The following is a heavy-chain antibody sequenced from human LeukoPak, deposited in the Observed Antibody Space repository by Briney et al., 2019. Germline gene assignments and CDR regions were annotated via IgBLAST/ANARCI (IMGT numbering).Heavy chain of an antibody. V-gene: IGHV4-39*01. Sequence: AETLSLTCTVSGDSTSRSSYYWGWIRQPPGKGLGWIGTIYYSGSTYFNPSLQSRVSMSIDTSKNQFYLKLTSVTAADTAVYYCARHVHRQWPAEIDFWGQGTLVTVSS. CDR3: ARHVHRQWPAEIDF. CDR2: IYYSGST. CDR1: GDSTSRSSYY. D-gene: IGHD6-19*01. J-gene: IGHJ4*02.